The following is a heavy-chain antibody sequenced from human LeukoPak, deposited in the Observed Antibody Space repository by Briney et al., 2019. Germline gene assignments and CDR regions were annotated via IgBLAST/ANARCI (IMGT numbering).Heavy chain of an antibody. D-gene: IGHD3-22*01. V-gene: IGHV3-23*01. CDR3: AKDRPNYYGSNGHYYKLNGDC. CDR2: ITSSGAAT. J-gene: IGHJ4*02. Sequence: PGGSLRLSCAASGFTFSSYAMSWVRQAPGKGLEWVSSITSSGAATYYADSVKGRCNISRDNSDNTLYLQMNSLRAEDTAVYYCAKDRPNYYGSNGHYYKLNGDCWGQGTLVTVSS. CDR1: GFTFSSYA.